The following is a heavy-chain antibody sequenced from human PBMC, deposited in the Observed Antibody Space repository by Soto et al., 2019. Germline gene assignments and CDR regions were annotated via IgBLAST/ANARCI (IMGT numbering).Heavy chain of an antibody. D-gene: IGHD3-3*01. V-gene: IGHV3-30-3*01. CDR2: ISYDGSNK. J-gene: IGHJ6*02. CDR1: GITFSSYA. CDR3: AREGATIFGVVIRVMDV. Sequence: PGGSLRLSCAASGITFSSYAMHWVRQAPGKGLEWGAVISYDGSNKYYADSVKGRFIISRDNSENALYLQMNSLRADDTSAYYCAREGATIFGVVIRVMDVWGQGTTVTVSS.